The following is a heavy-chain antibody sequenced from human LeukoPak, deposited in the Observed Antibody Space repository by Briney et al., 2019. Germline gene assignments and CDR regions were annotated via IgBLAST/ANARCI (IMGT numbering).Heavy chain of an antibody. CDR1: GGSISSSNW. V-gene: IGHV4-4*02. J-gene: IGHJ4*02. CDR2: IYHSGST. D-gene: IGHD3-10*01. Sequence: SETLSLTCAVSGGSISSSNWWRWVRQPPGKGLEGIGEIYHSGSTNYNPSLKSRVTISVDKSKNQFSLKLNSVTAADTAVYYCASVMVRGVIHYWGQGTLVTVSS. CDR3: ASVMVRGVIHY.